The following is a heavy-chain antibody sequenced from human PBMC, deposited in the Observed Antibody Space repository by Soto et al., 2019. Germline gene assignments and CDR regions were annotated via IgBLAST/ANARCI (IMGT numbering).Heavy chain of an antibody. CDR3: AKVDYDSSGYLSRPDHYYYYGMDV. Sequence: GGSLRLSCAASGFTFSSYGMHWVRQAPGKGLEWVAVISYDGSNKYYADSLKGRFTISRDNSKNSLYLQRNSLRAEDTAVYYCAKVDYDSSGYLSRPDHYYYYGMDVWGQATTVTVS. V-gene: IGHV3-30*18. J-gene: IGHJ6*02. CDR1: GFTFSSYG. D-gene: IGHD3-22*01. CDR2: ISYDGSNK.